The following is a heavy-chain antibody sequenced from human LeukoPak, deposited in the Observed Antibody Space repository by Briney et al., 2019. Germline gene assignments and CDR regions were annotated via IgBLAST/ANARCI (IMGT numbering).Heavy chain of an antibody. CDR3: ARSTGDSSGYYPGGY. Sequence: GESLKISCKGSGYSFTSYWIGWVRQMPGKGLEWMGIIYPGDSDTRYSPSFQGQVTISAVKSISTAYLQWSSLKASDTAMYYCARSTGDSSGYYPGGYWGQGTLVTVSS. V-gene: IGHV5-51*01. CDR1: GYSFTSYW. J-gene: IGHJ4*02. D-gene: IGHD3-22*01. CDR2: IYPGDSDT.